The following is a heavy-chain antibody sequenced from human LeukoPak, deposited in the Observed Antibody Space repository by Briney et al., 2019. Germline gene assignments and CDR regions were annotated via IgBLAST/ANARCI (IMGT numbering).Heavy chain of an antibody. V-gene: IGHV1-46*01. J-gene: IGHJ6*02. CDR3: ATAGYSKSYYYYGMDV. Sequence: ASVKVSCKASGYTFTSYYMHWVRQGPGQGLEWMAIINPSGGSTSYAQKFQGRVTMTEDTSTDTAYMELSSLRSEDTAVYYCATAGYSKSYYYYGMDVWGQGTTVTVSS. CDR1: GYTFTSYY. D-gene: IGHD4-4*01. CDR2: INPSGGST.